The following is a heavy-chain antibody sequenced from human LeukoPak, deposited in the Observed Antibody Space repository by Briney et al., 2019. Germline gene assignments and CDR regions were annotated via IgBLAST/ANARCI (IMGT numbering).Heavy chain of an antibody. CDR1: GFTFNNYD. V-gene: IGHV3-48*04. CDR2: ISSSSSII. J-gene: IGHJ1*01. Sequence: GGSLRLSCAASGFTFNNYDMNWVRQAPGKGLEWVSYISSSSSIIYYADSVKGRFTISRDNAQNSMYLQMNSLRVEDTAVYYCTSWGDTTAEYFQRWGQGTLVTVSS. CDR3: TSWGDTTAEYFQR. D-gene: IGHD2-21*02.